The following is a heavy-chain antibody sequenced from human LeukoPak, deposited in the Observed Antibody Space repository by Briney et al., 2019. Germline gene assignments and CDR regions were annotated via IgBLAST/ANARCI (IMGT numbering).Heavy chain of an antibody. CDR1: GYSFTSYW. V-gene: IGHV5-51*01. Sequence: GESRKISCKGSGYSFTSYWIGWVRQLPGKGLEWMGIIYPGDSDTRYSPSFQGQVTISADKSISTAYLQWSSLKASDTAMYYCARRGCCSSTSCPPDYWGQGTLVTVSS. J-gene: IGHJ4*02. CDR2: IYPGDSDT. CDR3: ARRGCCSSTSCPPDY. D-gene: IGHD2-2*01.